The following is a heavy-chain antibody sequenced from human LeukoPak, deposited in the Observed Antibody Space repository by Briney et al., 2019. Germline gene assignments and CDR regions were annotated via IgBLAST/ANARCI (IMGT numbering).Heavy chain of an antibody. Sequence: GGSLRLPCAASGFTFSSYGMHWVRQAPGKGLEWVAFIRYDGSNKYYADSVKGRFTISRDNSKNTLYLQMNSLRAEDTAVYYCATVGEYYYYYYGMDVWGQGTTVTVSS. CDR3: ATVGEYYYYYYGMDV. CDR1: GFTFSSYG. CDR2: IRYDGSNK. J-gene: IGHJ6*02. V-gene: IGHV3-30*02.